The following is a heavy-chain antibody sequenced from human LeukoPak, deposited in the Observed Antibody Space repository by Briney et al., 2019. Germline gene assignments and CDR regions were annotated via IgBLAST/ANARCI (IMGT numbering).Heavy chain of an antibody. CDR1: GYTFTGYF. CDR3: ARSRGYCTNGVCYREFDY. V-gene: IGHV1-2*02. J-gene: IGHJ4*02. Sequence: ASVKVSCKASGYTFTGYFMHWVRQAPGQGLEWMGWINPNSGGPNYAQKSQGRVTMTRDTSISTAYMDLSGLRSDDTAVYYCARSRGYCTNGVCYREFDYWGQGTLVTVSS. D-gene: IGHD2-8*01. CDR2: INPNSGGP.